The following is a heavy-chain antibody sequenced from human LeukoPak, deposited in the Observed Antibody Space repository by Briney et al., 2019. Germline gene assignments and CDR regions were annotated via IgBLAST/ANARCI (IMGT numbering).Heavy chain of an antibody. Sequence: PGGSLRLSCAAFGFTFSSYGMHWVRQAPGKGLEWVSAISGSGGSTYYADSVKGRFTISRDNSKNTLYLQMNSLRAEDTAVYYCAKEWSIREYSSRREDYWGQGTLVTVSS. J-gene: IGHJ4*02. V-gene: IGHV3-23*01. D-gene: IGHD6-6*01. CDR3: AKEWSIREYSSRREDY. CDR1: GFTFSSYG. CDR2: ISGSGGST.